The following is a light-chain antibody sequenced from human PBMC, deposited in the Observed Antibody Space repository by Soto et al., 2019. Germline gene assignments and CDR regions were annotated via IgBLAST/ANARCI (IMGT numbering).Light chain of an antibody. CDR1: QHISNY. V-gene: IGKV1D-12*01. CDR2: GAF. CDR3: QQTNSFPLT. J-gene: IGKJ4*01. Sequence: IQMTQSPSSVSASVGDRVTITCRASQHISNYLAWYQQKPGEAPKVLIFGAFTLQTGVASRFRGSGSGTDFILTISSLQAEDFATYYCQQTNSFPLTFGGGTKVEIK.